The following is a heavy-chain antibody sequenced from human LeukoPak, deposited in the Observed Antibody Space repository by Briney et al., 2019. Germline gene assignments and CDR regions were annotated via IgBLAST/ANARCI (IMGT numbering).Heavy chain of an antibody. Sequence: PGGSLRLSCAASGFTFSSYEMNWVRQAPGKGLEWVSYISSSGSTIYYADSVKGRFTISRDNAKNSLNLQMNSLRAEDTAVYYCARSLSGYYYYMDVWGKGTTVTISS. CDR2: ISSSGSTI. V-gene: IGHV3-48*03. J-gene: IGHJ6*03. CDR3: ARSLSGYYYYMDV. CDR1: GFTFSSYE.